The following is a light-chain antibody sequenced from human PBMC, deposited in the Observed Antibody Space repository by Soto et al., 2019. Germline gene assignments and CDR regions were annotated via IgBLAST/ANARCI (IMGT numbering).Light chain of an antibody. Sequence: DRQLTQSPSTLSASVGDRVTITCRASQSISSWLAWYQQKPGKAPKLLIYDASSLESGVPSRFSGSGSGTEFTLTISSLQPDDFATNYCQEYNSYSAFGQGTKVDIK. CDR3: QEYNSYSA. J-gene: IGKJ1*01. CDR2: DAS. CDR1: QSISSW. V-gene: IGKV1-5*01.